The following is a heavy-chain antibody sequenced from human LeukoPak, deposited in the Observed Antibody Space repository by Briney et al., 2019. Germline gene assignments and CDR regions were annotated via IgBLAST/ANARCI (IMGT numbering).Heavy chain of an antibody. Sequence: GGSLRLSCAASGFTFSDYYMSWIRQAPGKGLEWVSYISSSGSTIYYADSVKGRFTISRGNAKNSLYLQMNSLRAEDTAVYYCASLMTMVTTIDYWGQGTLVTVSS. CDR1: GFTFSDYY. CDR2: ISSSGSTI. V-gene: IGHV3-11*01. CDR3: ASLMTMVTTIDY. D-gene: IGHD4-17*01. J-gene: IGHJ4*02.